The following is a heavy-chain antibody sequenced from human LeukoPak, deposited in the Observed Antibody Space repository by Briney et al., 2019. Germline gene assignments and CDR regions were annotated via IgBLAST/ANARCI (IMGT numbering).Heavy chain of an antibody. CDR2: ISAYNGNT. D-gene: IGHD3-16*01. V-gene: IGHV1-18*01. J-gene: IGHJ4*02. CDR3: ARAPKDYVSPTIDY. CDR1: GYTFTSYG. Sequence: ASVKVSCKASGYTFTSYGINWVRQAPGQGLEWMGWISAYNGNTNYAQKLQGRVTMTTDTSTSTAYMELRSLRSDDTAVYYCARAPKDYVSPTIDYWGQGTPVTVSS.